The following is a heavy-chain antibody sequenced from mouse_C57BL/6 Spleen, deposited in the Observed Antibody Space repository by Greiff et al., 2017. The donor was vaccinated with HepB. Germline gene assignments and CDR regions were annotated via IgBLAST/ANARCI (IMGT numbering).Heavy chain of an antibody. D-gene: IGHD2-3*01. CDR1: GYAFSSYW. CDR2: IYPGDGDT. Sequence: VQGVESGAELVKPGASVKISCKASGYAFSSYWMNWVKQRPGKGLEWIGQIYPGDGDTNYNGKFKGKATLTADKSSSTAYMQLSSLTSEDSAVYFCARGDDGYYEDWGQGTTLTVSS. V-gene: IGHV1-80*01. CDR3: ARGDDGYYED. J-gene: IGHJ2*01.